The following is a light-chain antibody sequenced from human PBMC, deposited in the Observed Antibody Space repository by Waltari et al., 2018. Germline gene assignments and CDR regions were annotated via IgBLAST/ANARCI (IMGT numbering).Light chain of an antibody. Sequence: DIVMTQSPDSLAVSLGARAPINCRSSQSILYSSNNKNYLAWYQQKPGQPPKLLVYWASTRQSGVPDRFSGSGSGTDFILTISSLQAEDVAVYYCLQYYNNPFAFGPGTKVDIK. CDR2: WAS. CDR3: LQYYNNPFA. CDR1: QSILYSSNNKNY. V-gene: IGKV4-1*01. J-gene: IGKJ3*01.